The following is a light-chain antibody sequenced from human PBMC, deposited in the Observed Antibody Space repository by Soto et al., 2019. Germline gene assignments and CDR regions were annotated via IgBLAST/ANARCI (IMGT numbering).Light chain of an antibody. V-gene: IGLV1-47*02. CDR2: SDD. Sequence: QSLLTQSPSASGTPGQRVTISCYGSSSNIGSYPVYWYQQLPGTAPKLLINSDDQRPSGVPDRFSASKSGTSASLAISGLRSEDEADYYCDARDASLSGHVFGAGTKV. CDR1: SSNIGSYP. J-gene: IGLJ1*01. CDR3: DARDASLSGHV.